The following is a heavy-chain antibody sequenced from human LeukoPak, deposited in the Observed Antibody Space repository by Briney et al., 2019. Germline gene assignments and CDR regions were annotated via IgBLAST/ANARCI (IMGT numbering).Heavy chain of an antibody. V-gene: IGHV4-34*01. CDR3: ARRNIGATGFDY. CDR1: GGSFSGYY. J-gene: IGHJ4*02. D-gene: IGHD6-13*01. Sequence: PSETLSLTCAVYGGSFSGYYWSWNRQPPGKGLEWIGEINHSGSTNYNPSLKSRVTISVDTSKNQFSLKLSSVTAADTGMYYCARRNIGATGFDYWGQGTLVTVSS. CDR2: INHSGST.